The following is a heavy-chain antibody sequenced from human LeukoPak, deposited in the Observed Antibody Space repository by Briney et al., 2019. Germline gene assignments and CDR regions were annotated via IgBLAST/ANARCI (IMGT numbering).Heavy chain of an antibody. Sequence: SETLSLTCAVYGGSFSGYYWSWIRQPPGKGLEWIGYIYYSGSTNYNPSLKSRVTISVDTSKNQFSLKLSSVTAADTAVYYCARASVTQNYGSGELDYWGQGTLVTVSS. J-gene: IGHJ4*02. D-gene: IGHD3-10*01. V-gene: IGHV4-59*01. CDR1: GGSFSGYY. CDR2: IYYSGST. CDR3: ARASVTQNYGSGELDY.